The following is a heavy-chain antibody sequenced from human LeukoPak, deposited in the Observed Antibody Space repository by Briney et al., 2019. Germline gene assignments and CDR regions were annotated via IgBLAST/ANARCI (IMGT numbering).Heavy chain of an antibody. D-gene: IGHD3-3*01. CDR2: INHSGST. CDR1: GGSFSGYY. V-gene: IGHV4-34*01. CDR3: ARGDLRITIFGVVIHTDPNFGY. J-gene: IGHJ4*02. Sequence: SETLSLTCAVYGGSFSGYYWSWIRQPPGKGLEWIGEINHSGSTNYNPSLKSRVTISVDTSKNQFSLKLSSVTAADTAVYYCARGDLRITIFGVVIHTDPNFGYWGQGTLVTVSS.